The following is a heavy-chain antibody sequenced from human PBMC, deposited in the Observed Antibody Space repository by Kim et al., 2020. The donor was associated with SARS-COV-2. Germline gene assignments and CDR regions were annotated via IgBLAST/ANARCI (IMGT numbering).Heavy chain of an antibody. CDR2: IYYSGST. Sequence: SETLSLTCTVSGRSVSSGSYYWSWIRQPPGKGLEWIGYIYYSGSTNYNPSLKSRVTISVDTSKNQFSLKLSSVTAADTAVYYCARARLDGSGTSLPYYFDYWGQGTLVTVSS. D-gene: IGHD3-10*01. CDR1: GRSVSSGSYY. J-gene: IGHJ4*02. V-gene: IGHV4-61*01. CDR3: ARARLDGSGTSLPYYFDY.